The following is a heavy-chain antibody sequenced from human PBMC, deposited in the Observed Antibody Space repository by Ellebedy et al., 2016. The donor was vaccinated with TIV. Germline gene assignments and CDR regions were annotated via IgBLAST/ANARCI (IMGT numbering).Heavy chain of an antibody. D-gene: IGHD3-10*01. Sequence: GESLKISCVASGFTFSSYSMNWVRQVPGKGLEWVSSISSSSSYIYYADSVKGRFTISRDNAKSSLYLQMNSLRAEDTAEYYCARREGVRGEDYWGQGTLVTVSS. CDR2: ISSSSSYI. CDR1: GFTFSSYS. V-gene: IGHV3-21*01. J-gene: IGHJ4*02. CDR3: ARREGVRGEDY.